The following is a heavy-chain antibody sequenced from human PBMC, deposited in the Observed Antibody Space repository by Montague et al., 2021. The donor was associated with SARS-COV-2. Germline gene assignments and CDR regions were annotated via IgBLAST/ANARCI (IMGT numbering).Heavy chain of an antibody. CDR1: GGSFSRYF. D-gene: IGHD3-16*01. CDR2: ISPTGST. CDR3: VGAPNEYYFDY. J-gene: IGHJ4*02. Sequence: SETLSLTCDVYGGSFSRYFWSWIRQPPGRGPELIGHISPTGSTRYNPSPDSRVTISLDTSKSRLSLELTSMTVADTSIYFCVGAPNEYYFDYWGQGTPVSVSS. V-gene: IGHV4-34*01.